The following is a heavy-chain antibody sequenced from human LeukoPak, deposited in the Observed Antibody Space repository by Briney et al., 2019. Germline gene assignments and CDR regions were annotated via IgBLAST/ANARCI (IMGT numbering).Heavy chain of an antibody. D-gene: IGHD5-18*01. V-gene: IGHV1-69*04. Sequence: SVKVSCKTSGGTFSSSAITWVRQAPGQGLEWMGRIIPVLNITTYAQKFQGSVTITADTSTSTVYMELSSLRSEETAVYYCARDQGLTAPPPYGLDVWGQGPRSSSP. CDR2: IIPVLNIT. CDR1: GGTFSSSA. J-gene: IGHJ6*02. CDR3: ARDQGLTAPPPYGLDV.